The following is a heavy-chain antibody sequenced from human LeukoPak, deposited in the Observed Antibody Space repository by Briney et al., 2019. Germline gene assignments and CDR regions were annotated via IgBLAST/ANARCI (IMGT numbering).Heavy chain of an antibody. Sequence: GGSLRLSCAASGFTFSSYAMHWVRQAPGKGLEWVAVISYDGSNKYYADSVKGRFTISRDNSKNTLYLQMNSLRAEDTAVYYCAREERQQLVRGLPFCDYWGQGTLVTVSS. CDR1: GFTFSSYA. CDR3: AREERQQLVRGLPFCDY. D-gene: IGHD6-13*01. V-gene: IGHV3-30-3*01. CDR2: ISYDGSNK. J-gene: IGHJ4*02.